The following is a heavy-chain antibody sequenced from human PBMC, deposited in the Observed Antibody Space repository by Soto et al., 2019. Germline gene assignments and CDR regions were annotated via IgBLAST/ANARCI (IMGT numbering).Heavy chain of an antibody. CDR2: IYYSGST. CDR1: GGSISSYY. V-gene: IGHV4-59*08. CDR3: ARHDSSGWYGRYFDY. D-gene: IGHD6-19*01. J-gene: IGHJ4*02. Sequence: QVQLQESGPGLVKPSETLSLTCTVSGGSISSYYWSWIRQPPGKGLEWIGYIYYSGSTNYNPSLKSRVTISVDTSKTQFSLKLSSVTAADTAVYYCARHDSSGWYGRYFDYWGQGILVTVSS.